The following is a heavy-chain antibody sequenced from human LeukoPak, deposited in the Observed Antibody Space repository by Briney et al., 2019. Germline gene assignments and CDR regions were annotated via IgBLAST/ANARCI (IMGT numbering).Heavy chain of an antibody. CDR3: AKSMVQGGLFSSHY. J-gene: IGHJ4*02. V-gene: IGHV3-23*01. CDR2: ISGSGGIT. D-gene: IGHD3-10*01. CDR1: GFTFSSYD. Sequence: PGGSLRLSCAASGFTFSSYDMNWVRQAPGKGLEWVSSISGSGGITYYADSVKGRFTISRDNSRNTLYLQMNGLRAEDTAVYYCAKSMVQGGLFSSHYWGQGTLVTVSS.